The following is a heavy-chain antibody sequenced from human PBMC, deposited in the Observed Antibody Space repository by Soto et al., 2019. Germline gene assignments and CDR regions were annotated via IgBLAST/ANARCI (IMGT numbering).Heavy chain of an antibody. CDR3: ARNEFDSSGADYYYYGMDV. Sequence: ASVKVSCKASGYTFTSYYMHWVRQAPGQGLEWMGIINPSGGSTSYAQKFQGRVTMTRDTSTSTVYMELSSLRSEDTAVYYCARNEFDSSGADYYYYGMDVWGQGTTVTVSS. D-gene: IGHD3-22*01. V-gene: IGHV1-46*01. J-gene: IGHJ6*02. CDR2: INPSGGST. CDR1: GYTFTSYY.